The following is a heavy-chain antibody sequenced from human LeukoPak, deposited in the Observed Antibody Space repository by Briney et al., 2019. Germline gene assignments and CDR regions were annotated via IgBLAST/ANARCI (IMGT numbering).Heavy chain of an antibody. V-gene: IGHV3-74*01. CDR3: ARTFIGYDSSGYYSH. J-gene: IGHJ4*02. Sequence: GGSLRLSCAASGFTFSSYWMHWVRQAPGKGLVWVSRINSDGSSTSYADSVKGRFTISRDNAKNTLYLQMNSLRAEDTAVYYCARTFIGYDSSGYYSHWGQGTLVTVSS. D-gene: IGHD3-22*01. CDR2: INSDGSST. CDR1: GFTFSSYW.